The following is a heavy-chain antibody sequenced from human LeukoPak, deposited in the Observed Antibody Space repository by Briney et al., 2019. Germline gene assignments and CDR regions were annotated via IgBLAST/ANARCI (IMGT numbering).Heavy chain of an antibody. Sequence: GGSLRLSCAASGFTFSSYWMHWVRQAPGKGLVWVSRINTDGSITNYADSVKGRFTISRDNAKNTLYLQMNSLRAEDTAVYYCGSLTIFGVGGGQGTLVTVSS. J-gene: IGHJ4*02. V-gene: IGHV3-74*01. D-gene: IGHD3-3*02. CDR2: INTDGSIT. CDR1: GFTFSSYW. CDR3: GSLTIFGVG.